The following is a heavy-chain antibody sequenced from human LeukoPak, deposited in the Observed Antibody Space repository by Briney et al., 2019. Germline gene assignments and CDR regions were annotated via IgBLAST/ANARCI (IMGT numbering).Heavy chain of an antibody. CDR1: GFTFSSYA. V-gene: IGHV3-30*04. J-gene: IGHJ3*02. Sequence: GGSLRLSCAASGFTFSSYAMHWVRQAPGKGLEGVAVISYDGGNKYYADSVKGRFTISRDNSKNTLYLQMNSLRAEDTAVYYCAREDSSGYFANAFDIWGQGTMVTVSS. D-gene: IGHD3-22*01. CDR2: ISYDGGNK. CDR3: AREDSSGYFANAFDI.